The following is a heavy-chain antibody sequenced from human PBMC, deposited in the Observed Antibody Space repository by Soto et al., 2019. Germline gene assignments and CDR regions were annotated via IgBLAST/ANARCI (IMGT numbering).Heavy chain of an antibody. D-gene: IGHD2-21*01. CDR2: INSDGTIS. J-gene: IGHJ6*02. CDR3: ARLSGDHSAFFSYGMGV. V-gene: IGHV3-74*01. CDR1: GFTFDTYW. Sequence: GGSLRLSCAASGFTFDTYWMNWVRQATGKGPEWLSGINSDGTISSYADSLKGRFTISRDNARNTLSLQMNSLRADDTAVYYCARLSGDHSAFFSYGMGVWGQGTTVTVSS.